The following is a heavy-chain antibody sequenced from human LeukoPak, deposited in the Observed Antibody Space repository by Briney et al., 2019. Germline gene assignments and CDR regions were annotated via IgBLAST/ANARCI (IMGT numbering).Heavy chain of an antibody. Sequence: ASVKVSCKASGYTFTSYGISWVRQAPGQGLEWMGWISAYNGNTNYAQRLQGRVTMTTDTSTSTAYMELRSLRSDDTAVYYCARVVGITIFGVVLRGYYYYGMDVWGQGTTVTVSS. V-gene: IGHV1-18*01. CDR3: ARVVGITIFGVVLRGYYYYGMDV. CDR2: ISAYNGNT. D-gene: IGHD3-3*01. CDR1: GYTFTSYG. J-gene: IGHJ6*02.